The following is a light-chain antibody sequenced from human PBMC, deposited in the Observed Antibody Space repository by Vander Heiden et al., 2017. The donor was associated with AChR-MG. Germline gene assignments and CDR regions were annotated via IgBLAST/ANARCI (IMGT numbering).Light chain of an antibody. CDR2: AAS. J-gene: IGKJ2*02. Sequence: IVLTPSPDPLSLSPGDRATLSCRASQSVSSNSLAWYRQTPGQAPRLLIYAASSRAAGIPDRFSGSGSGTDFTLTISRLEPEDFAVYYCQQYVGSPGTFGQGTKLEIK. CDR3: QQYVGSPGT. CDR1: QSVSSNS. V-gene: IGKV3-20*01.